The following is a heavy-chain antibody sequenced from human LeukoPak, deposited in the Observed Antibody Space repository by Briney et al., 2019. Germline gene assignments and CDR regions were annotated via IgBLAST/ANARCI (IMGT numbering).Heavy chain of an antibody. CDR3: AGARDYGGNSADY. J-gene: IGHJ4*02. CDR1: GYTFSRYY. D-gene: IGHD4-23*01. V-gene: IGHV1-46*01. CDR2: IDPSGGTT. Sequence: ASVKVSCKASGYTFSRYYIHWVRQAPGQGPEWMGIIDPSGGTTSYAQKFQGRVTMTRDTSTSTVYMELSSLRSEDTAVYSCAGARDYGGNSADYWGQGTLVTVSS.